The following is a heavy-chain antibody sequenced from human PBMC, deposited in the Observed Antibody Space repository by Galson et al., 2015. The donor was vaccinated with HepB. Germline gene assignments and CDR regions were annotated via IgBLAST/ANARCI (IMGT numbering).Heavy chain of an antibody. CDR2: ISPIFGTA. CDR3: ASGSIVTILSNWFDP. Sequence: SVKVSCKASGGTFSSYAISWVRQAPGQGLEWMGGISPIFGTANYAQKIQGRVTITADESTGTAYMELSSMRSEDTAVYCYASGSIVTILSNWFDPWGQGTLVTVSS. J-gene: IGHJ5*02. CDR1: GGTFSSYA. D-gene: IGHD3-10*01. V-gene: IGHV1-69*13.